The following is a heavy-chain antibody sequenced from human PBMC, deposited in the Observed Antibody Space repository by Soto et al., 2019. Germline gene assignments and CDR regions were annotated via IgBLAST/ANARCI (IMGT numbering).Heavy chain of an antibody. Sequence: SETLSLTCTVSGGSISSSSYYWGWIRQPPGKGLEWIGSIYYSGSTYYNPSLKSRVTLLVDTSKNQFSLKLSSVSAADTAVYYCARVGEYSSSSGNYFDFWGQGSLVTVSS. D-gene: IGHD6-6*01. CDR1: GGSISSSSYY. CDR3: ARVGEYSSSSGNYFDF. J-gene: IGHJ4*02. V-gene: IGHV4-39*07. CDR2: IYYSGST.